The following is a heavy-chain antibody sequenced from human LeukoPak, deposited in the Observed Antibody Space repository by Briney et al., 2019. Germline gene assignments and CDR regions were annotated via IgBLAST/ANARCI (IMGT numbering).Heavy chain of an antibody. CDR1: GYTFISYI. V-gene: IGHV7-4-1*02. J-gene: IGHJ3*02. CDR2: INTKTGNP. Sequence: ASVKVSCKASGYTFISYILHWVRQAPGQRLEWMGWINTKTGNPTYAQGFTGRFVFSLDTSVSTTYLQISSLKADDTAVYYCARDQRYCGGDCYDAFDIWGQGTMVTVSS. CDR3: ARDQRYCGGDCYDAFDI. D-gene: IGHD2-21*02.